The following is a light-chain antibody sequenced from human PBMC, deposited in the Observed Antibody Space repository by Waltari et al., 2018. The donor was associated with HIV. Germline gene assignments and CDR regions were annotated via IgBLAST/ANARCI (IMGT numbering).Light chain of an antibody. Sequence: EIVMTQSPATLSVSPGERATLSCRASQSVSSNLAWYRQKPGQAPRLLIYGASNRATRIPDRFSGSGSGTDFTLTISRLEPEDFAVYYCQQYGSSPYTFGQGTKLEIK. J-gene: IGKJ2*01. CDR3: QQYGSSPYT. CDR2: GAS. V-gene: IGKV3-20*01. CDR1: QSVSSN.